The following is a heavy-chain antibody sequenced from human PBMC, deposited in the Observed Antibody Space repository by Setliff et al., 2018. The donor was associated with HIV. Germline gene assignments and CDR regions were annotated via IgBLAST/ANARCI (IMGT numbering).Heavy chain of an antibody. J-gene: IGHJ6*03. CDR3: ARHLGLPDATDYMDV. CDR1: GYSFTSYW. D-gene: IGHD2-2*01. V-gene: IGHV5-51*01. Sequence: GESLTISCKGSGYSFTSYWIGWVRQMPGKGLEWMGIVYPGYSNTRYSPSFQGQVTISADQSVSTAYLQWSSLKASDNAMYYCARHLGLPDATDYMDVWGKGTTVTVSS. CDR2: VYPGYSNT.